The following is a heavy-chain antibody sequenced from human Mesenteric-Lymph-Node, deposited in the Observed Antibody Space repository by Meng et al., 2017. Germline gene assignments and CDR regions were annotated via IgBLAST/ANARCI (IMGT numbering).Heavy chain of an antibody. J-gene: IGHJ4*02. CDR1: GYTFTSYY. CDR3: ARVAYDSSGYYYSHLSY. V-gene: IGHV1-46*01. Sequence: QVHLVQSGAEVKKPGASVKVSCKASGYTFTSYYMHWVRQAPGQGLEWMGIINPSGGSTSYAQKFQGRVTMTRDTSTSTVYMELSSLRSEDTAVYYCARVAYDSSGYYYSHLSYWGQGTLVTVSS. CDR2: INPSGGST. D-gene: IGHD3-22*01.